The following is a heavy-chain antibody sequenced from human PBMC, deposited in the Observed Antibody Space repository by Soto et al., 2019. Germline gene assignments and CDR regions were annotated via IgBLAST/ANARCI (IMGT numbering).Heavy chain of an antibody. CDR3: ARGQVGVVATH. CDR1: GGSLSGYY. Sequence: QVQLQQWGAGLLKPSETLSLNCAVTGGSLSGYYWSWIRQPPGKGLEWIGEVKDGGHTNYSPSLRCRVTISSDTSNNQFSLRLNSVTAADMGVYYCARGQVGVVATHWDQGSLVTVSS. CDR2: VKDGGHT. V-gene: IGHV4-34*01. J-gene: IGHJ4*02. D-gene: IGHD5-12*01.